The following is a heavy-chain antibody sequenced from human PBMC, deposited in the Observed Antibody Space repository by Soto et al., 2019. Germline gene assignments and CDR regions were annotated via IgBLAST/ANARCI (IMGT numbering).Heavy chain of an antibody. V-gene: IGHV1-18*01. J-gene: IGHJ6*02. D-gene: IGHD5-18*01. CDR3: ARTRYDYYYYGMDV. CDR2: ISAYNGNT. CDR1: GYTFTSYG. Sequence: ASVKVSCKASGYTFTSYGISWVRQAPGQGLEWMGWISAYNGNTNYAQKLQGRVTMTTDTSTSTAYMELRSLRSDDTAVYYCARTRYDYYYYGMDVWGQGTTVTVSS.